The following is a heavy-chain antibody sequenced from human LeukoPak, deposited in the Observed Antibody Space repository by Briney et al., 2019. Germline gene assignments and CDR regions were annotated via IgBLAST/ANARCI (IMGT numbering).Heavy chain of an antibody. CDR2: IYYSGST. CDR1: GGSISSYY. J-gene: IGHJ4*02. Sequence: SETLSLTCTVSGGSISSYYWSWIRQPPGKGLEWIGYIYYSGSTNYNPSLKRRVTISVDTSKNQFSLKLSSVTAADTAVYYCARARSYCGGDCYSSPYFDYWGQGTLVTVSS. CDR3: ARARSYCGGDCYSSPYFDY. D-gene: IGHD2-21*02. V-gene: IGHV4-59*01.